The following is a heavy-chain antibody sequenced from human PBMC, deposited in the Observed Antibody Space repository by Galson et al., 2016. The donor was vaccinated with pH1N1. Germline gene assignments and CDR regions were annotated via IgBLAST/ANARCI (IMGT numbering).Heavy chain of an antibody. J-gene: IGHJ4*02. Sequence: SLRLSCAVSGITFGDYNMHWFRQAPGKGLEWVGFIRSKVFGGTTENAASVKGRFSISRDDSTSIAYLQMKSLKTEDTAVYFCTRERGGSSSRFDYWGQGTLVIVSS. CDR3: TRERGGSSSRFDY. CDR1: GITFGDYN. CDR2: IRSKVFGGTT. V-gene: IGHV3-49*03. D-gene: IGHD2-2*01.